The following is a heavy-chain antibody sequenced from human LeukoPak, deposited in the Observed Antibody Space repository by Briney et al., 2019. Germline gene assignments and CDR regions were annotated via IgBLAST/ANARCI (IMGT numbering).Heavy chain of an antibody. J-gene: IGHJ4*02. CDR2: ISSSSSYI. CDR3: ARDSSGWPTYLTY. CDR1: GFTFSSYS. D-gene: IGHD6-19*01. V-gene: IGHV3-21*01. Sequence: GGSLRLSCAASGFTFSSYSMNWVRQAPGKGLEWVSSISSSSSYIYYADSVKGRFTISRDNAKNSLYLQMNSLRAEDTAVYYCARDSSGWPTYLTYWGQGTLVTVSS.